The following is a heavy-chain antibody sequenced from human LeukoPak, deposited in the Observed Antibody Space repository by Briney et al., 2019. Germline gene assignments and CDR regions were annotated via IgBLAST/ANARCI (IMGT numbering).Heavy chain of an antibody. CDR3: ARGTYDSSGYYYNYYMDV. D-gene: IGHD3-22*01. J-gene: IGHJ6*03. Sequence: SVKVSCKASGYIFADYYIHWVRQAPGQGLEWMGGIIPIFGTANYAQKFQGRVTITADKSTSTAYMELSSLRSEDTAVYYCARGTYDSSGYYYNYYMDVWGKGTTVTVSS. CDR2: IIPIFGTA. V-gene: IGHV1-69*06. CDR1: GYIFADYY.